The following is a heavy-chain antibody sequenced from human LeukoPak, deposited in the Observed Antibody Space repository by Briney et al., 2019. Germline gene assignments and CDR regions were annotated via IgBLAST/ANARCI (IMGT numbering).Heavy chain of an antibody. Sequence: ASVKVSCKASGYTFTGYYMHWVRQAPGQGLEWVGWINPNSGGTNYAQKFQGRVTMTRDTSISTAYMELSRLRSDDTAVYYCARLAVLRYFDWLSRYGMDVWGQGTTVTVSS. J-gene: IGHJ6*02. CDR3: ARLAVLRYFDWLSRYGMDV. D-gene: IGHD3-9*01. V-gene: IGHV1-2*02. CDR2: INPNSGGT. CDR1: GYTFTGYY.